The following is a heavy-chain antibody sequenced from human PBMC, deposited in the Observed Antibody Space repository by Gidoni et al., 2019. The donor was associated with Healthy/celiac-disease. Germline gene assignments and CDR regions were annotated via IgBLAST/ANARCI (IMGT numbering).Heavy chain of an antibody. CDR3: ARGGRGLHWFDP. J-gene: IGHJ5*02. V-gene: IGHV4-34*01. CDR2: INHSGST. Sequence: QVQLQQWGAGLLKPSETLSLTCAVYGGSFSGYYWSWIRQPPGKGLEWIGEINHSGSTNYNPSLKSRVTISVDTSKNQFSLKLSSVTAADTAVYYCARGGRGLHWFDPWGQGTLVTVSS. CDR1: GGSFSGYY.